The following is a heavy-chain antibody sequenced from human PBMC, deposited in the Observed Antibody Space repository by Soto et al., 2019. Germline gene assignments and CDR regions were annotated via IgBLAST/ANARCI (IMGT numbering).Heavy chain of an antibody. CDR1: GFTFSSYS. CDR3: ASNPGTYYFDY. V-gene: IGHV3-21*01. D-gene: IGHD3-10*01. J-gene: IGHJ4*02. Sequence: GGSLRLSCAASGFTFSSYSMNWVRQAPGKGLEWVSSISSSSSYIYYADSVKGRFTISRDNAKNSLYLQMNSLRAEDTAVYYCASNPGTYYFDYWGQGTLVTVSS. CDR2: ISSSSSYI.